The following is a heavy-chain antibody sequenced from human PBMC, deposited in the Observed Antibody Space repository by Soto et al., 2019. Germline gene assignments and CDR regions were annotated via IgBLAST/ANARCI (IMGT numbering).Heavy chain of an antibody. J-gene: IGHJ6*02. CDR2: IIPIFGTT. CDR3: TRAVRTDNYGMDV. Sequence: QVQLVQGGTEVKMAGSSVRISCEASGGTSSNYAVSWVRQAPGLGLEWMGGIIPIFGTTTYAQKFQGRITITADETTGRVYMDLTGLRSDDTAVFYCTRAVRTDNYGMDVWGQGTTVTVSS. V-gene: IGHV1-69*01. CDR1: GGTSSNYA.